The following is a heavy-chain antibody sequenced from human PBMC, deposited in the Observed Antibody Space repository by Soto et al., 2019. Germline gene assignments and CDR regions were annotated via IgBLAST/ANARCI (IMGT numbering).Heavy chain of an antibody. CDR3: VHEPPVTTGGDY. Sequence: QITLKESGPTLVKPTQTLTLTCTFSGFSLSTTGVGVGWIRQPPGKALDWLALIYWDDDKRYSPSLKSRLTTXKXXSKNPVVITMTNMDPIAPATYYCVHEPPVTTGGDYCGQGPLVTVSS. V-gene: IGHV2-5*02. CDR1: GFSLSTTGVG. D-gene: IGHD4-17*01. CDR2: IYWDDDK. J-gene: IGHJ4*02.